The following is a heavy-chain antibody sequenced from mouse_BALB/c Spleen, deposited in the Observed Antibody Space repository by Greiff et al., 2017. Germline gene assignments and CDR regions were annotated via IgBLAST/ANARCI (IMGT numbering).Heavy chain of an antibody. CDR2: ISSGSSTI. Sequence: EVHLVESGGGLVQPGGSRKLSCAASGFTFSSFGMHWVRQAPEKGLEWVAYISSGSSTIYYADTVKGRFTISRDNPKNTLFLQMTSLRSEDTAMYYCVEGRYDSFAYWGQGTLVTVSA. D-gene: IGHD2-14*01. J-gene: IGHJ3*01. V-gene: IGHV5-17*02. CDR1: GFTFSSFG. CDR3: VEGRYDSFAY.